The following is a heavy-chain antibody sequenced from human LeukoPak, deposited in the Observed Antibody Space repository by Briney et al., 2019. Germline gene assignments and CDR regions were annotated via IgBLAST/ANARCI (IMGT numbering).Heavy chain of an antibody. CDR2: ISWNSGSI. CDR3: AKERGYSYGYGGYYYYGMDV. V-gene: IGHV3-9*01. CDR1: GFTFDDYA. D-gene: IGHD5-18*01. J-gene: IGHJ6*02. Sequence: GGSLRLSCAASGFTFDDYAMHWVRQAPGKGLEWVSGISWNSGSIGYADSVKGQFTISRDNAKNSLYLQMNSLRAEDTALYYCAKERGYSYGYGGYYYYGMDVWGQGTTVTVSS.